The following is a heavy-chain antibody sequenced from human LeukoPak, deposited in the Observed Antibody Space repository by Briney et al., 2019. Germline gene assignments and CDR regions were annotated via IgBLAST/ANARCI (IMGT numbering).Heavy chain of an antibody. Sequence: PSETLSLTCTVSGGSISSSSYYWGWIRQPPGKGLEWIGSIYYSGSTYYNPSLKSRVTISVDTSKNQFSLKLSSVTAADTAVYYCARVRMKWELPWFFAFDIWGQGTMVTVSS. V-gene: IGHV4-39*07. J-gene: IGHJ3*02. CDR3: ARVRMKWELPWFFAFDI. CDR2: IYYSGST. CDR1: GGSISSSSYY. D-gene: IGHD1-26*01.